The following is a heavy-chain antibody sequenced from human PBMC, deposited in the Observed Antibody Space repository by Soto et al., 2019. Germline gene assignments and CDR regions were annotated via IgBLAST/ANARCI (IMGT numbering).Heavy chain of an antibody. CDR1: GDSISSYY. D-gene: IGHD3-16*01. CDR2: IYYSGST. V-gene: IGHV4-59*01. Sequence: QVQLQESGPGLVKPSETLSLTCTVSGDSISSYYWSWIRQPPGKGLEWIGYIYYSGSTNYNPSLTTPSTISVATSKNQFSLNLSSVPAADPSVYYCASSYIAPACFYYYGLDVWGRGTTVTVSS. CDR3: ASSYIAPACFYYYGLDV. J-gene: IGHJ6*02.